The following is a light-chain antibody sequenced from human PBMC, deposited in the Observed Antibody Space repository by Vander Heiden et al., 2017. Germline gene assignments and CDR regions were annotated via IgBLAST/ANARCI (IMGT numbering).Light chain of an antibody. CDR1: QGISSY. V-gene: IGKV1-8*01. CDR3: QQYYSYPIT. CDR2: AAP. J-gene: IGKJ5*01. Sequence: IRKTESPSSFSASTGDRVTITCRASQGISSYLAWYQQKPGNAPKLLIYAAPTLQSGVPSRFSGSGSGTDFTLTISCLQSEDFATYYCQQYYSYPITFGQGTRLEIK.